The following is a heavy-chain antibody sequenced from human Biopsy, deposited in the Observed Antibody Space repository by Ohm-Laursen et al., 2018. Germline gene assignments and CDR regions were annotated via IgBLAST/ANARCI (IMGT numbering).Heavy chain of an antibody. CDR3: ARGPSGTAAGRFAS. V-gene: IGHV3-7*04. CDR2: MNQDGSEE. J-gene: IGHJ4*02. Sequence: GSLRLSCAASGFIFSRYWMNWVRQTPEKGLEWVANMNQDGSEEHYVDSVKGRFTISRDNSKSSLYLQMNSLKDGDTAVYYCARGPSGTAAGRFASWGQGTLVTVSS. CDR1: GFIFSRYW. D-gene: IGHD6-13*01.